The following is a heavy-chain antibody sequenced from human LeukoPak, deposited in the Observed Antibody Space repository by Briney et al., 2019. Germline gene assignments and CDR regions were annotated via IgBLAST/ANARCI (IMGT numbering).Heavy chain of an antibody. CDR3: ARPYDSMGYYQAH. J-gene: IGHJ4*02. D-gene: IGHD3-22*01. CDR2: IRSKTYGGTT. Sequence: GGSLRLSCPASGFTFGDYAMNWVRQAPGKGLEWVGFIRSKTYGGTTEYAASVQGRFTISRDDSKSTAYLQMTSLKTEDTAVYYCARPYDSMGYYQAHWGQGTLVTVSS. V-gene: IGHV3-49*04. CDR1: GFTFGDYA.